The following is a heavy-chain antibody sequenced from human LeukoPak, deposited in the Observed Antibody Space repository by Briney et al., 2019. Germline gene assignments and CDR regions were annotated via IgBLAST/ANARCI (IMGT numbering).Heavy chain of an antibody. Sequence: GGSLRLSCAASGFTFSSYAMHWVRQAPGKRLEWVAVISYDGSNKYYADSVKGRFTISRDNSKNTLYLQMNSLRAEDTAVYYCARGDDAFDIWGQGTMVTVSS. V-gene: IGHV3-30-3*01. CDR2: ISYDGSNK. CDR1: GFTFSSYA. J-gene: IGHJ3*02. CDR3: ARGDDAFDI.